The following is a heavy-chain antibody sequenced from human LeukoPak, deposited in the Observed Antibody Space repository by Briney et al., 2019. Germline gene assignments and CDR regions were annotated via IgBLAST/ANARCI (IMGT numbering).Heavy chain of an antibody. Sequence: PGGALTLSCAASGFTFSAQAMSWVRQPRGKGLDGVSAISGSKWRTHYADSLRGRLSISRENSKNTLYLQMNRPTANESAVYYCGTSLKGVATIRPLWGQGTLVTVSS. J-gene: IGHJ4*02. V-gene: IGHV3-23*01. D-gene: IGHD5-12*01. CDR3: GTSLKGVATIRPL. CDR2: ISGSKWRT. CDR1: GFTFSAQA.